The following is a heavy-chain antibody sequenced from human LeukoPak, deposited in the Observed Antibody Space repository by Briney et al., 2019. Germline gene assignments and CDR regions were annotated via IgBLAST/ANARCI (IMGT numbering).Heavy chain of an antibody. Sequence: SETLSLTCAIYGGSFSDYYWTWIRQPPGKGLEWIGEINHSGSSNYNPSLKSRVTISVDTSKNQFSLNLRSVTAADTALYYCARVSGLNNFDYWGQGTLVTVSS. J-gene: IGHJ4*02. V-gene: IGHV4-34*01. CDR1: GGSFSDYY. CDR3: ARVSGLNNFDY. D-gene: IGHD1/OR15-1a*01. CDR2: INHSGSS.